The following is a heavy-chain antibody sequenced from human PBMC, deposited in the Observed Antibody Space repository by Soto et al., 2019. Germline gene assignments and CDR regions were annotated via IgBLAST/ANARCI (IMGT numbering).Heavy chain of an antibody. CDR2: IIPILGIA. CDR3: ARGRYCSSTSCLPDRFDP. V-gene: IGHV1-69*02. CDR1: GGTFSSYT. D-gene: IGHD2-2*01. Sequence: QVQLVQSGAEVKKPGSSVKVSCKASGGTFSSYTISWVRQAPGQGLEWMGRIIPILGIANYAQKFQGRVTITADKSTSTAYMERSSLRSEDTAVYYCARGRYCSSTSCLPDRFDPWGQGTLVTVSS. J-gene: IGHJ5*02.